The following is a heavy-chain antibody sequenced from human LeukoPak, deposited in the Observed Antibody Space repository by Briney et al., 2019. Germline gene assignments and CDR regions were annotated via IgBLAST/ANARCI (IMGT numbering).Heavy chain of an antibody. CDR1: RYIFTNYW. CDR2: IYPGDSDT. J-gene: IGHJ6*03. Sequence: GESLKISCKGSRYIFTNYWIGWVRQMPGKGLEWMGIIYPGDSDTRCSPSFQGQVTISSDKSISTAYLQWSSLKASDTAMYYCARQSFSLSDYYYYYMDVWGKGTTVTVSS. V-gene: IGHV5-51*01. D-gene: IGHD3-16*02. CDR3: ARQSFSLSDYYYYYMDV.